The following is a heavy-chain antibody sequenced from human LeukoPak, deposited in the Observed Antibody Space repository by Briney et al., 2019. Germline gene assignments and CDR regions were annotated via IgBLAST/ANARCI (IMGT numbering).Heavy chain of an antibody. V-gene: IGHV3-74*01. J-gene: IGHJ3*02. Sequence: GGSLRLSCEASESTFGNYWMHWVRQAPGKGLVWVSRMNPDGSDTSYADSVKGRFAISRDNAKNTLYLQMSSLRADDTALYFCARGGYTSGLDIWGRGTMVTVS. CDR2: MNPDGSDT. CDR3: ARGGYTSGLDI. D-gene: IGHD5-18*01. CDR1: ESTFGNYW.